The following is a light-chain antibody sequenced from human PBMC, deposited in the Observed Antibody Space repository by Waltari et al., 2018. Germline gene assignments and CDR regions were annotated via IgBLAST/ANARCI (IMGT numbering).Light chain of an antibody. CDR2: EAT. CDR1: SSDFGRYYL. J-gene: IGLJ3*02. CDR3: CSYAGTGTWV. V-gene: IGLV2-23*01. Sequence: QSALTQPASVSGSPGQSIAISCTGTSSDFGRYYLVSWYQHTPGNTPELIIYEATKRPSGVSNRFSGSQSGNTASLTVSGLQAEDEADYYCCSYAGTGTWVFGGGTKLTVL.